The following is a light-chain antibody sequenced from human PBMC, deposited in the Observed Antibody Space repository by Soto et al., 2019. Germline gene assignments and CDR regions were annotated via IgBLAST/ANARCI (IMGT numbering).Light chain of an antibody. Sequence: EIVFTQSPGTLSLSPGERATLSCRASQSVSSSYLAWYQQKPGQAPRLLIYGASSRATGIPDRFSGSGSGTDFTLTISRLEPEDSAVYYCQQRDSWPWTFGQGTKVDIK. J-gene: IGKJ1*01. CDR3: QQRDSWPWT. V-gene: IGKV3D-20*02. CDR2: GAS. CDR1: QSVSSSY.